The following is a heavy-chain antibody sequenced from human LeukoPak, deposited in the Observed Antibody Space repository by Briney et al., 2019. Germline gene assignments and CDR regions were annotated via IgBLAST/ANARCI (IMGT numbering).Heavy chain of an antibody. CDR3: AADAPVTTVTDHYYYYYGMDV. J-gene: IGHJ6*02. D-gene: IGHD4-17*01. CDR1: GFTFSSYS. V-gene: IGHV3-21*01. CDR2: ISSSSSYI. Sequence: GGSLRLSCAASGFTFSSYSMNWVRQAPGKGLEWVSSISSSSSYIYYADSVKGRFTISRDNAKNSLYLQMNSLRAEDTAVYYCAADAPVTTVTDHYYYYYGMDVWGQGTTVTVSS.